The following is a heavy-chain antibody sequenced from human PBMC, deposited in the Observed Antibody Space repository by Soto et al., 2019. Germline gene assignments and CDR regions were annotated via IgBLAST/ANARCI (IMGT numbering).Heavy chain of an antibody. V-gene: IGHV4-30-2*06. Sequence: QLRLQESGSGLMKPSQTLSLTCAVAGGSISSGGYSWSWIRQSPGNGLEWIGHIYSSGGSYYTPSLRSRVTMSLDTSTNQFSPPLTSVTAAATAVYYCARADILTVPTIGGGFDPWGRGALVIVSS. J-gene: IGHJ5*02. CDR2: IYSSGGS. D-gene: IGHD1-26*01. CDR3: ARADILTVPTIGGGFDP. CDR1: GGSISSGGYS.